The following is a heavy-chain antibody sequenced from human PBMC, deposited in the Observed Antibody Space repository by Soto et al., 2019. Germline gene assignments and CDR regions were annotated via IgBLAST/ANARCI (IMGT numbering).Heavy chain of an antibody. J-gene: IGHJ4*02. Sequence: QVQLQESGPGLVKPSETLSLTCTVSGGSFKSGSYSWSWIRQPPGKGLEWIGYVYHTGSTSSNPSLKSRVSISMDTSMNQFSLNLDSVTAADTAVYFCARAFAYFDSWGQGTLVTVSS. CDR2: VYHTGST. D-gene: IGHD3-3*01. CDR3: ARAFAYFDS. CDR1: GGSFKSGSYS. V-gene: IGHV4-61*01.